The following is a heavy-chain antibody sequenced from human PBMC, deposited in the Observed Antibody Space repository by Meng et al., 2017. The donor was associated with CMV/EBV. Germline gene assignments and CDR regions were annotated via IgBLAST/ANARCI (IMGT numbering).Heavy chain of an antibody. CDR2: IIPILGIA. D-gene: IGHD3-22*01. CDR1: GDTFSSYA. CDR3: ARSAPSRSITMIVVVIDPLYYYYGMDV. V-gene: IGHV1-69*10. Sequence: SVKVSCKASGDTFSSYAISWVRQAPGQGLEWMGGIIPILGIANYAQKFQGRVTITADKSTSTAYMELSSLRSEDTAVYYCARSAPSRSITMIVVVIDPLYYYYGMDVWGQGTTVTVSS. J-gene: IGHJ6*02.